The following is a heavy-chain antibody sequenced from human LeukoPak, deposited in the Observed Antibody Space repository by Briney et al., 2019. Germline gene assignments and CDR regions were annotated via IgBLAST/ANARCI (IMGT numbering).Heavy chain of an antibody. J-gene: IGHJ4*02. CDR1: GGSISSYY. V-gene: IGHV4-59*08. D-gene: IGHD6-19*01. CDR2: NYYSGST. CDR3: ARRAYSSGFDYIDY. Sequence: SSETLSLTCTVSGGSISSYYWSWIRQPRGKGLELIGFNYYSGSTSYNPSLKSRVTISVDTSKSQFSLKLSSVFAADTAVYYCARRAYSSGFDYIDYWGQGTLVTVSS.